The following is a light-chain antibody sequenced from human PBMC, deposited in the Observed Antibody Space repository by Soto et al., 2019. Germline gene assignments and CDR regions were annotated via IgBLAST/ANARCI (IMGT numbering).Light chain of an antibody. V-gene: IGKV1-39*01. CDR3: QQSYTVPFT. CDR2: RAS. CDR1: QSISTY. Sequence: DIQMTQSPSSLSASVGDRVTITCRASQSISTYVNWYRQRPGRAPNLLIYRASTLLSGVPSRFSGSGSGTDFTLTISSLQPEDFASCYCQQSYTVPFTFGQGTKLEIK. J-gene: IGKJ2*01.